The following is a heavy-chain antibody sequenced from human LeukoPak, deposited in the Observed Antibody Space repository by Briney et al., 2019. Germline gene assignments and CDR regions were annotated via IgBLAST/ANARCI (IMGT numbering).Heavy chain of an antibody. Sequence: PGGSLRLSCAASGFTFSTYAMMWVRQAPGKGLECVSSITGSDGSTFYADSVRGRFTISRDNSKNTLYLQMNSLRAEDTAVYYCATSITMHAGVYYHYYGMDVWGQGTTVTVSS. CDR3: ATSITMHAGVYYHYYGMDV. V-gene: IGHV3-23*01. CDR1: GFTFSTYA. D-gene: IGHD3-10*01. CDR2: ITGSDGST. J-gene: IGHJ6*02.